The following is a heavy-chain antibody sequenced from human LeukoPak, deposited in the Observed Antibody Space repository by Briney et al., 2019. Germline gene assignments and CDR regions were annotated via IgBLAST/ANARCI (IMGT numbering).Heavy chain of an antibody. CDR2: IYYSGST. D-gene: IGHD4-11*01. Sequence: SETLSLTCAVSGYSISSSNWWGWIRQPPGKGLEWFGYIYYSGSTNYNPSLKSRVTMSVDTSKNQFSLKLSSVTALDTAVYYCARNARDYSNYYYYYYMDVWGKGTTVTVSS. J-gene: IGHJ6*03. V-gene: IGHV4-28*06. CDR1: GYSISSSNW. CDR3: ARNARDYSNYYYYYYMDV.